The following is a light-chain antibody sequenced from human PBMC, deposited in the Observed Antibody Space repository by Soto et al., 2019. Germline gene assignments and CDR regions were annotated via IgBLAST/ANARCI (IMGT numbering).Light chain of an antibody. V-gene: IGKV3-11*01. J-gene: IGKJ2*01. CDR3: QVRTDWPPFKYT. CDR2: DTS. CDR1: QSVDSF. Sequence: EIVLTQSPASLSLSPGERATLSCRASQSVDSFLAWYQQKPGRTPRLLIYDTSNRATCIPARFSGSGSGTDFTLTISRLEPEDFAVYYCQVRTDWPPFKYTFGQGTKVDIK.